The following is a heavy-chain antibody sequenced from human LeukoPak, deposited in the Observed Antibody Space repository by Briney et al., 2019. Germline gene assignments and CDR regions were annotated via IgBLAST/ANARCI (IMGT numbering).Heavy chain of an antibody. Sequence: ASVKVSCKASGYTFTSYGISWVRQAPGQGLEWMGWISAYNGNTNYAQKLQGRVTMTTDTSTSTAYMELRSLRSDDTAVYYCARVPQVEWLLYYYYYGMDVWGQGTTVTVSS. CDR2: ISAYNGNT. V-gene: IGHV1-18*01. CDR3: ARVPQVEWLLYYYYYGMDV. CDR1: GYTFTSYG. J-gene: IGHJ6*02. D-gene: IGHD3-3*01.